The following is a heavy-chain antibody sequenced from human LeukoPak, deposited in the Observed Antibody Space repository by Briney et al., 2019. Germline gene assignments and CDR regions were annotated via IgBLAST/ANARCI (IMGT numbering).Heavy chain of an antibody. D-gene: IGHD2-21*02. CDR3: ARGVWSSLNAFDI. CDR1: GFTFTTSW. Sequence: GGSLRLSCVASGFTFTTSWMSWVRQTPGKGLEWVANIKPDGGEKHYVDSVKGRFTISRDNAGSSLYLRMSSLGGDDTALYYCARGVWSSLNAFDIWGQGTMVTVSS. J-gene: IGHJ3*02. V-gene: IGHV3-7*01. CDR2: IKPDGGEK.